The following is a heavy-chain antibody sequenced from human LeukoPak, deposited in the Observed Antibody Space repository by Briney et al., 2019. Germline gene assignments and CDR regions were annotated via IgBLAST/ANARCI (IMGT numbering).Heavy chain of an antibody. D-gene: IGHD4-17*01. V-gene: IGHV3-30*04. CDR3: ARDGVATVTTVVYY. J-gene: IGHJ4*02. Sequence: HSGGSPRLSCAASGFTFSSYAMHWVRQAPGKGLEWVAVISYDGSNKYYADSVKGRFTISRDNSKNTLYLQMNSLRAEDTAVYYCARDGVATVTTVVYYWGQGTLVTVSS. CDR2: ISYDGSNK. CDR1: GFTFSSYA.